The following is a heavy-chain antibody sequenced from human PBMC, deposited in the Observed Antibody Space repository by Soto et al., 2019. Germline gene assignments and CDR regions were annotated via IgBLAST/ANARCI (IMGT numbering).Heavy chain of an antibody. D-gene: IGHD4-17*01. J-gene: IGHJ3*02. Sequence: QVQLVESGGGVVQPGTSLRLSCEASGFTFSGFGMHWVRQAPGKGLEWVAVIWYDGSKKYYADCVKGRFTISRDNSKNALYLQKNSLRGEDTAAYYCARGRGGSYGGNSAHFDIWGQGTLVTVSS. CDR2: IWYDGSKK. V-gene: IGHV3-33*01. CDR3: ARGRGGSYGGNSAHFDI. CDR1: GFTFSGFG.